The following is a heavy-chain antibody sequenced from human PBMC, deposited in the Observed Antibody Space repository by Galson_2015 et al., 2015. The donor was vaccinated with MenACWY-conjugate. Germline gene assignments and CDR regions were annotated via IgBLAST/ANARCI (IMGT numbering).Heavy chain of an antibody. D-gene: IGHD6-13*01. Sequence: SLRLSCAASGFTFSTYNMNWVRQAPGKGLEWVSYISTSSSLIMYADSVKGRFTISRDDAKNSLYLQMNSLRAEDTAVYYCARRDSSSWY. CDR1: GFTFSTYN. J-gene: IGHJ2*01. V-gene: IGHV3-48*04. CDR2: ISTSSSLI. CDR3: ARRDSSSWY.